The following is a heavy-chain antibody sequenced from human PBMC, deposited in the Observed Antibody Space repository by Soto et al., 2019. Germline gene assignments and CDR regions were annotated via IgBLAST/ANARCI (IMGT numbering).Heavy chain of an antibody. J-gene: IGHJ5*02. CDR1: GSSVTSYH. CDR2: PAYTGNT. CDR3: ARDMHAGFTHYFAT. V-gene: IGHV4-59*02. Sequence: PSETLSLTCAVSGSSVTSYHWSWLRQLPGNGLEWIAYPAYTGNTNYNPSLKSLVTISIDTTQSQLSLKLTSMTAAPTAVYSCARDMHAGFTHYFATWGQGTRVTVSS. D-gene: IGHD1-26*01.